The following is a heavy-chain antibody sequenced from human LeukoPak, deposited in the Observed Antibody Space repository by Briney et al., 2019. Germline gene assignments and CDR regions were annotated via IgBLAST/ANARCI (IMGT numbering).Heavy chain of an antibody. CDR1: GDSISSSTYY. D-gene: IGHD1-26*01. Sequence: PSETLSLTCTVSGDSISSSTYYWAWIRHPPGKGLEWIGSFYKSGSTYYNPSLKSRVTISVDTSKNQFSLKLTSVTAADTAVYYCARHRGQWELLDYWGQGTLVTVSA. CDR3: ARHRGQWELLDY. V-gene: IGHV4-39*01. CDR2: FYKSGST. J-gene: IGHJ4*02.